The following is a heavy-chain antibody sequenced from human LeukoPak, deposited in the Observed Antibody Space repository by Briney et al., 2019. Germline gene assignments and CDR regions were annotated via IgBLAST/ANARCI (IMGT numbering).Heavy chain of an antibody. CDR3: ARATADSSSWFDY. CDR1: GFTFSSYA. Sequence: GGSLRLSCAASGFTFSSYAMHWVRQAPGKGLEWVAVISYDGSNKYYADSVKGRFTISRDNSKNTLYLQMNSLRAEDTAVYYCARATADSSSWFDYWGQGTLVTVSS. D-gene: IGHD6-13*01. V-gene: IGHV3-30-3*01. J-gene: IGHJ4*02. CDR2: ISYDGSNK.